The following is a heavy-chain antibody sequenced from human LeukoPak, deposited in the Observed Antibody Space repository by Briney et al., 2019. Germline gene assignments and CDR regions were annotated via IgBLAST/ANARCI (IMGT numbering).Heavy chain of an antibody. V-gene: IGHV4-34*01. CDR3: ARGDPYGDYGDAFDI. CDR1: GGSFSGYY. J-gene: IGHJ3*02. D-gene: IGHD4-17*01. CDR2: INHGGST. Sequence: PSETLSLTCAVYGGSFSGYYWSWIRQPPGKGLEWIGEINHGGSTNYNPSLKSRVTISLDTSRIQFSLKLSSVTAADTAVYYCARGDPYGDYGDAFDIWGQGTMVTVSS.